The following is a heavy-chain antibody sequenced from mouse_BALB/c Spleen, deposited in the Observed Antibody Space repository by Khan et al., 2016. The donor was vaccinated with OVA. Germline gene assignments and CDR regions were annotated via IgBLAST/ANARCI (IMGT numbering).Heavy chain of an antibody. Sequence: QMQLQQPGAELVRPGASVKLSCKASAYTFTNYWMNWVKQRPGQGLEWIGMIDPSDSDTHYNQMFKDKATLTVDKSSSTAYMQLSSLTSEDSAVYDCASCRREAMDYWGQGTSVTVSS. J-gene: IGHJ4*01. V-gene: IGHV1-61*01. CDR1: AYTFTNYW. CDR3: ASCRREAMDY. CDR2: IDPSDSDT.